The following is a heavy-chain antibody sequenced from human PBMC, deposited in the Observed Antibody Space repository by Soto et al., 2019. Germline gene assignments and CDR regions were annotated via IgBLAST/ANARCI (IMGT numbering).Heavy chain of an antibody. CDR1: GGTFSSYA. V-gene: IGHV1-69*13. CDR3: ARAPQPAAIHDAGYYYYGMDV. J-gene: IGHJ6*02. D-gene: IGHD2-2*02. CDR2: IIPIFGTA. Sequence: VASVKVSCKASGGTFSSYAISWVRQAPGQGLEWMGGIIPIFGTANYAQKFQGRVTITADESTSTAYMELSSLRSEDTAVYYCARAPQPAAIHDAGYYYYGMDVWGQGTTVTVSS.